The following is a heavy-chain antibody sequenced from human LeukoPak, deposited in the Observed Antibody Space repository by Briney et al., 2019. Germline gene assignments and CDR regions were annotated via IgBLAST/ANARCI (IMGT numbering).Heavy chain of an antibody. J-gene: IGHJ4*02. V-gene: IGHV3-23*01. Sequence: SGGSLRLSCAVCGITLSNYGMSWVRQAPGKGGEWVAGISGSGGRTNYADAVQGRFTISRDNAKNTLFLQMNSLRVEDTAVYFCAKRGVVIRVILVGFHKEAYYFDSWGQGALVTVSS. CDR3: AKRGVVIRVILVGFHKEAYYFDS. D-gene: IGHD3-22*01. CDR2: ISGSGGRT. CDR1: GITLSNYG.